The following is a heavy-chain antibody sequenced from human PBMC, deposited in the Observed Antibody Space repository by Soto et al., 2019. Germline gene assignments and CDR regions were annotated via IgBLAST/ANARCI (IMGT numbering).Heavy chain of an antibody. CDR2: IFHSGRT. D-gene: IGHD2-2*01. J-gene: IGHJ6*02. Sequence: KPSETLSLTCLVSGASIISSDWWIWVRQTPGKGLEWIGEIFHSGRTNYSPSLKSRVTISVDTSRNQFSLNFYSMTSGDTAVYYCARAGIAYCSSTTCYLYYYVMDVWGQGTTVTVSS. CDR3: ARAGIAYCSSTTCYLYYYVMDV. V-gene: IGHV4-4*02. CDR1: GASIISSDW.